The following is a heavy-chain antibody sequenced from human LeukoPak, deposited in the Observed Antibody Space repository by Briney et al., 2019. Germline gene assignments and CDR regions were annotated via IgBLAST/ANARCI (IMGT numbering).Heavy chain of an antibody. J-gene: IGHJ4*02. D-gene: IGHD6-13*01. CDR1: GYTFTGNF. Sequence: GASVKVSCKASGYTFTGNFMHWVRQAPGQGLEWMGWINPNSGGTNYAQKFQGRVTMTRDTSISTAYMELSRLKSDDTAVYFCARGYSNIWLDYWGQGTLVTVSS. CDR3: ARGYSNIWLDY. CDR2: INPNSGGT. V-gene: IGHV1-2*02.